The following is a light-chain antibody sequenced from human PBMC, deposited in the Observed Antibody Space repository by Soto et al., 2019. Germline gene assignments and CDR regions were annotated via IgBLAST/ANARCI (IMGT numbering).Light chain of an antibody. V-gene: IGLV2-14*01. CDR2: DVS. Sequence: QSALTQPASMSGSPGQSITISCTGTSSDIGGYNYVSWYQQHPGKAPKLLISDVSNRPSGISIRFSGSKSGNRASLTISGLQAEDEADYYCSSFTRSSAVIFGGGTKLIVL. J-gene: IGLJ2*01. CDR3: SSFTRSSAVI. CDR1: SSDIGGYNY.